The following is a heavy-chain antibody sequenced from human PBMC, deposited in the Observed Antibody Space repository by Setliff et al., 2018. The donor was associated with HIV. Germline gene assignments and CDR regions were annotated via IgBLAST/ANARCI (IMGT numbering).Heavy chain of an antibody. Sequence: LETLSLTCTVSGGSLSSSSYSWGWIRQPPGKGLEWITIIYYSGNTYYNPSLKSRITLSVDTSKNQFSLRLTSVTASDTAVYYCARIQWLVPGGWFDPWGQGTLVTVSS. CDR1: GGSLSSSSYS. D-gene: IGHD6-19*01. J-gene: IGHJ5*02. CDR2: IYYSGNT. V-gene: IGHV4-39*01. CDR3: ARIQWLVPGGWFDP.